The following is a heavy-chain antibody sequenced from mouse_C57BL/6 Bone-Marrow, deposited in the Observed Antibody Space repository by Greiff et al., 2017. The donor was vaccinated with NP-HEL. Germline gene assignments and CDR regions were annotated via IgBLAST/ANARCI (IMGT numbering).Heavy chain of an antibody. CDR3: ARGDYAPYYFDY. D-gene: IGHD2-4*01. J-gene: IGHJ2*01. V-gene: IGHV1-81*01. CDR1: GYTFTSYG. CDR2: IYPRSGNT. Sequence: VKLVESGAELARPGASVKLSCKASGYTFTSYGISWVKQRTGQGLEWIGEIYPRSGNTYYNEKFKGKATLTADKSSSTAYMELRSLTSEDSAVYFCARGDYAPYYFDYWGQGTTLTVSS.